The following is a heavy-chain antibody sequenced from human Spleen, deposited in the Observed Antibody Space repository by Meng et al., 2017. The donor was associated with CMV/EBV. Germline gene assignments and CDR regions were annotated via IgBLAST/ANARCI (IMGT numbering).Heavy chain of an antibody. D-gene: IGHD2-15*01. CDR3: ARDFKVGGYHGMGV. Sequence: GESLKISCAASGFTFNDYYMSWIRQAPGKGLEWVSYISSSGTTIYYGDSVKGRFTISRDNTKKSLYLQMNSLRAADTAVYYCARDFKVGGYHGMGVWGQGTTVTVSS. CDR2: ISSSGTTI. CDR1: GFTFNDYY. J-gene: IGHJ6*02. V-gene: IGHV3-11*01.